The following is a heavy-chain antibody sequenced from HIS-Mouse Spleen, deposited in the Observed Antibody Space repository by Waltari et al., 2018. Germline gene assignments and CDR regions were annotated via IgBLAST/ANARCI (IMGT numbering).Heavy chain of an antibody. Sequence: QLQLQESGPGLVKPSETLSLPCTVSGGSISRSSYYWGWIRQPPGKGLEWIGSIYYSGSTYYNPSLKSRVTISVDTSKNQFSLKLSSVTAADTAVYYCARRRGWFDYWGQGTLVTVSS. CDR1: GGSISRSSYY. CDR3: ARRRGWFDY. D-gene: IGHD6-19*01. J-gene: IGHJ4*02. CDR2: IYYSGST. V-gene: IGHV4-39*01.